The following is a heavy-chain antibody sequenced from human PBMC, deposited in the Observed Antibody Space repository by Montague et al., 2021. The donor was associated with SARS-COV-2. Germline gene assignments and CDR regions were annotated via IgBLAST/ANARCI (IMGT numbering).Heavy chain of an antibody. CDR3: ARDIAVAGLFDY. Sequence: TLSLTCTVSGGSISSGSYYWSWIRQPAGKGLEWIGRIYTSGSTNYNPSLKSRVTISVDTSKNQFSLRLSSVIAADTAAYYCARDIAVAGLFDYWGQGTLVTVSS. CDR1: GGSISSGSYY. CDR2: IYTSGST. J-gene: IGHJ4*02. D-gene: IGHD6-19*01. V-gene: IGHV4-61*02.